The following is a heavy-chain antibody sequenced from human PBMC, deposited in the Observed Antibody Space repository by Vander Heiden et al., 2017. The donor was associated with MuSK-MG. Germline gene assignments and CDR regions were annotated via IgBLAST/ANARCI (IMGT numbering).Heavy chain of an antibody. V-gene: IGHV4-4*07. J-gene: IGHJ6*02. D-gene: IGHD2-8*02. CDR2: FYPGGST. Sequence: QVQLQESGPGLVKPSETLSLPCTVAGGAISSYYWSWIRQTAGKGLEWIGRFYPGGSTNHTPSLKRRVTMSVDTSKNQFSLKLSSVTAADTAVYYCAGDKGFEGVLSYYYYGMDVWGQGTTVTVSS. CDR3: AGDKGFEGVLSYYYYGMDV. CDR1: GGAISSYY.